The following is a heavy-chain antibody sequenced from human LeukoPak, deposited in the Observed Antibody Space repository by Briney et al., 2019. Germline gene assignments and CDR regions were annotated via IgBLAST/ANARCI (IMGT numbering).Heavy chain of an antibody. J-gene: IGHJ4*02. CDR2: VSSDSSVL. V-gene: IGHV3-30*04. Sequence: GRSPRLSCAASGFTFRTYPMHWVRQAPGSGLEWVSMVSSDSSVLHYGDSVRGRFTISRDNSKDSLYLQMNNLRPNDTAVYFCARDPGMSAAVTSQFDSWGQGTLVIVSS. D-gene: IGHD2-2*01. CDR1: GFTFRTYP. CDR3: ARDPGMSAAVTSQFDS.